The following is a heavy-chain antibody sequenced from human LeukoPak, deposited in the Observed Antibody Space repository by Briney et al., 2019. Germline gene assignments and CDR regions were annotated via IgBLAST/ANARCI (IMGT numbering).Heavy chain of an antibody. CDR3: AKVGYSSGWTPDAFDI. V-gene: IGHV3-30*18. D-gene: IGHD6-19*01. J-gene: IGHJ3*02. CDR1: GFTFSSYG. Sequence: GRSLRLSCAASGFTFSSYGMHWVRQAPGKGLEWVAVISYDGSNKYYADSVKGRFTISRDNSKNTLYLQMNSLRAEDTAVYYCAKVGYSSGWTPDAFDIRGQGTMVTVSS. CDR2: ISYDGSNK.